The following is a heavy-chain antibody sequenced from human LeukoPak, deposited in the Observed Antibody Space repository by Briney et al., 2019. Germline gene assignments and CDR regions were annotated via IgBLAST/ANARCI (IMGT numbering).Heavy chain of an antibody. D-gene: IGHD3-10*01. CDR3: ARDLGYFGSGTYARDYYHYMAV. J-gene: IGHJ6*03. CDR1: GGTFSSYA. V-gene: IGHV1-69*05. Sequence: ASVKVSCKASGGTFSSYAISWVRQAPGQGLEWMGGIIPIFGTANYAQKFQGRVTVTTDTSTSTAYMELRGLRSDDTAVYYCARDLGYFGSGTYARDYYHYMAVWGKGTTVTVSS. CDR2: IIPIFGTA.